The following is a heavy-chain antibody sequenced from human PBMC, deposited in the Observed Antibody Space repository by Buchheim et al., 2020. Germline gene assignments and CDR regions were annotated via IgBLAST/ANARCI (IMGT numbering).Heavy chain of an antibody. CDR1: GGSISSGDYY. CDR3: ARDRLSKPFDYDFYYYGMDV. D-gene: IGHD3-3*01. Sequence: QVQLQESGPGLVKPSQTLSLTCTVSGGSISSGDYYWSWIRQPPGKGLEWIGYIYYSGSTYYNPSLKSRVTISVDTSKNQFSLKLSSVTAADTAVYYCARDRLSKPFDYDFYYYGMDVWGQGTT. J-gene: IGHJ6*02. CDR2: IYYSGST. V-gene: IGHV4-30-4*01.